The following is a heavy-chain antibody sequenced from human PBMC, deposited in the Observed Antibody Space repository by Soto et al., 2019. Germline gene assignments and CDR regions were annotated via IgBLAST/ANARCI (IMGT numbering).Heavy chain of an antibody. J-gene: IGHJ5*02. Sequence: PSETLSLTCTVSGGSISSGDYYWSWIRQPPGKGLEWIGYIYYSGSTYYNPSLKSRVTISVDTSKNQFSLKLSSVTAADTAVYYCARDRYYDFWSGPEGYNWFDPWGQGTLVTVSS. V-gene: IGHV4-30-4*01. D-gene: IGHD3-3*01. CDR3: ARDRYYDFWSGPEGYNWFDP. CDR2: IYYSGST. CDR1: GGSISSGDYY.